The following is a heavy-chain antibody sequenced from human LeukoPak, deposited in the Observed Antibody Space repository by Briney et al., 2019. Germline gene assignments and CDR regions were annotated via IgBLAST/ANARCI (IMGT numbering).Heavy chain of an antibody. CDR1: GYTFTNNF. J-gene: IGHJ5*02. CDR2: INPSGDNT. CDR3: TRDNSLRNTAWWFDP. D-gene: IGHD2-21*02. V-gene: IGHV1-46*01. Sequence: ASVKVSCKASGYTFTNNFMHWVRQAPGQGLEWIGIINPSGDNTWYAQKFQGRVTMTRDMATSTDYLEVSSLRSEDTAVYYCTRDNSLRNTAWWFDPWGQGTLVTVSS.